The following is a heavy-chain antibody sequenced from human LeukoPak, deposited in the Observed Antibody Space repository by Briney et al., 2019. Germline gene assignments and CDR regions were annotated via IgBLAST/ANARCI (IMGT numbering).Heavy chain of an antibody. CDR1: GGSFSGYY. D-gene: IGHD5-18*01. J-gene: IGHJ4*02. V-gene: IGHV4-34*01. CDR3: ARYSYGLPDY. Sequence: ASETLSLTCAVYGGSFSGYYWSWIRQPPGKGLEWIGEISHSGSTDYNPSLKSRVTISVETSKNQFSLKLSSVTAADTAVYYCARYSYGLPDYWGQGTLVTVSS. CDR2: ISHSGST.